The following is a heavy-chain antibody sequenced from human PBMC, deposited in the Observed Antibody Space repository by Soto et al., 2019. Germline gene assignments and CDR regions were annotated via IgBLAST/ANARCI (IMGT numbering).Heavy chain of an antibody. CDR2: IKQDGSEK. J-gene: IGHJ4*02. CDR1: GFTFSSYW. CDR3: ARDTSYYDFWSGYVGGYYFDH. D-gene: IGHD3-3*01. Sequence: PGGSLRLSCAASGFTFSSYWMSWVRQAPGKGLEWVANIKQDGSEKYYVDSVKGRFTISRDNAKNSLYLQMNSLRAEDTAVYYCARDTSYYDFWSGYVGGYYFDHWGQGTLVTVSS. V-gene: IGHV3-7*03.